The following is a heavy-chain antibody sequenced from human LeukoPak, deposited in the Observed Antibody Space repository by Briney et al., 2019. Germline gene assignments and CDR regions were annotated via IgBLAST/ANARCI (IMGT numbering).Heavy chain of an antibody. CDR2: FGAGTDAIT. D-gene: IGHD6-13*01. Sequence: TGGSLRLSCAASGFTFSSYAMRWVRQAPGKGLEWVSAFGAGTDAITIYADSVKGRFTISRDNAKNSLYLQMNSLRAEDTAVYYCARVLIAADAFDIWGQGTMVTVSS. CDR1: GFTFSSYA. CDR3: ARVLIAADAFDI. J-gene: IGHJ3*02. V-gene: IGHV3-23*01.